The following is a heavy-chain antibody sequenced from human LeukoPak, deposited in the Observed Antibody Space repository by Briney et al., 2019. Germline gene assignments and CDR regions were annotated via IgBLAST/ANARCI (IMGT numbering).Heavy chain of an antibody. CDR2: ISGSGGST. CDR3: ARILWFRGRTFDY. D-gene: IGHD3-10*01. CDR1: GFTFSSYA. V-gene: IGHV3-23*01. J-gene: IGHJ4*02. Sequence: PGGSLRLSCAASGFTFSSYAMSWVRQAPGKGLEWVSAISGSGGSTYYADSVKGRFTISRDNSKNTLYLQMNSLRAEDTAVYYCARILWFRGRTFDYWGQGTLVTASS.